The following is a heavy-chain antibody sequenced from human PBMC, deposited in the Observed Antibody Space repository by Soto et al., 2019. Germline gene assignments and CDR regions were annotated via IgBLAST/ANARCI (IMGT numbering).Heavy chain of an antibody. CDR2: IYYSGST. CDR3: ARAQGSGFLVS. J-gene: IGHJ4*02. CDR1: GGSINSGDYY. Sequence: QVQLQESGPGLVKPSQTLSLTCTVSGGSINSGDYYWSWIRQPPGKGLEWIGYIYYSGSTYYNPSLKSRVTISVDTSKNQFSLKLSSVTAAHTAVYYCARAQGSGFLVSWGQGTLVSVSS. D-gene: IGHD3-10*01. V-gene: IGHV4-30-4*01.